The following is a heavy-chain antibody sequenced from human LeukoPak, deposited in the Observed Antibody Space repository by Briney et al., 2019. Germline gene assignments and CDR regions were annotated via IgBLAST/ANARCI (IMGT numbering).Heavy chain of an antibody. V-gene: IGHV5-51*01. CDR1: GYRFSTHW. Sequence: GESLKISCEGSGYRFSTHWIGWVRQMPGKGLERMGIIYPDDSDIKYSPSFQGQVTISVDVSINTAYLHWSSLKASDTAMYYCARRKSSANYYVEAFDIWGQGTMVTVSS. D-gene: IGHD1-26*01. CDR2: IYPDDSDI. J-gene: IGHJ3*02. CDR3: ARRKSSANYYVEAFDI.